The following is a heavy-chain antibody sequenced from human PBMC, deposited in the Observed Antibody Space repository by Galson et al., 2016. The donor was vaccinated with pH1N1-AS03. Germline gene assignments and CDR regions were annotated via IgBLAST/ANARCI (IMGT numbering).Heavy chain of an antibody. V-gene: IGHV3-7*01. CDR3: ARTNWFDY. D-gene: IGHD7-27*01. Sequence: VRQAPGTGLEWVANIKGDGSEKVYVDSVKGRFTISRDNAKNSLYLQMDSLRAEDTAVYYCARTNWFDYWGQGTLVTVSS. CDR2: IKGDGSEK. J-gene: IGHJ4*02.